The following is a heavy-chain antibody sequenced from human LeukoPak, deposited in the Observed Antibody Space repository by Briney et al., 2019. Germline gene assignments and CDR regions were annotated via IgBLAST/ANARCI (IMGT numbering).Heavy chain of an antibody. CDR3: ANSIVVTLDAFDI. V-gene: IGHV3-23*01. D-gene: IGHD2-21*02. CDR2: ISGSGGST. Sequence: GGSLRLSCAASGFTFSSYAMSWVRQVPGKGLEWVSAISGSGGSTYYADSVKGRFTISRDNSKNTLYLQMNSLRAEDTAVHYCANSIVVTLDAFDIWGQGTMVTVSS. J-gene: IGHJ3*02. CDR1: GFTFSSYA.